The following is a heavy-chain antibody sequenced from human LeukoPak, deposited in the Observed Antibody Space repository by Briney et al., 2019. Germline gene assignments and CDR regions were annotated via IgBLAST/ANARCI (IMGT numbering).Heavy chain of an antibody. CDR1: GFTFSSYA. Sequence: GGSLRLSCAASGFTFSSYAMSWVRQAPGKGLEWVSAISGSGGSTYYPDSVRGRFTISRDNSKNTVFLQMNGLRADDRAVYYCATVNRDCSGGTCYSYDYWGQGTLVTVSS. CDR3: ATVNRDCSGGTCYSYDY. V-gene: IGHV3-23*01. J-gene: IGHJ4*02. D-gene: IGHD2-15*01. CDR2: ISGSGGST.